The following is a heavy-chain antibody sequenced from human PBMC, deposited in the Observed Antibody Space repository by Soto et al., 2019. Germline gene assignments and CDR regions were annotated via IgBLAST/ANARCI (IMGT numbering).Heavy chain of an antibody. CDR2: INHSGST. Sequence: SETLSLTCAVYGGSFSCYYWSWIRQPPGKGLEWIGEINHSGSTNYNPSLKSRVTISVDTSKNQFSLKLSSVTAADTAVYYCARARRVLRFLEWLFEPYGMDVWGQGTTVTVSS. V-gene: IGHV4-34*01. D-gene: IGHD3-3*01. CDR1: GGSFSCYY. J-gene: IGHJ6*02. CDR3: ARARRVLRFLEWLFEPYGMDV.